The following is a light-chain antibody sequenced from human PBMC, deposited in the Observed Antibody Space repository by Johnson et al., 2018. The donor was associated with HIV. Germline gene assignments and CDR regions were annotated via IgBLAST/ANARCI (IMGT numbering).Light chain of an antibody. CDR1: SSNIGNNY. V-gene: IGLV1-51*01. CDR3: GTCDSSLSVYV. J-gene: IGLJ1*01. CDR2: DNN. Sequence: QAVLTQPPSVSAAPGQKVTISCSGSSSNIGNNYVSWYQQLPGTAPKLLIYDNNKRPSGIPDRFSGSKSGTSATLGITGLQTGDEADYYCGTCDSSLSVYVFGTETGVTV.